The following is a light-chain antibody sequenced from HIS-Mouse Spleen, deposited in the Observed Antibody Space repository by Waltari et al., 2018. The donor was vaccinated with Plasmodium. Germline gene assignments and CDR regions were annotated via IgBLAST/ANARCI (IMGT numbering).Light chain of an antibody. Sequence: DIQLTQSPSTLSASVGDNVTITCRASQIISSWLAWYQQKPGKAPKLLVYKASSLESGVPSRFSGSGSGTEFTLTISSLQPDDFATYYCQQYNSYSWTFGQGTKVEIK. V-gene: IGKV1-5*03. CDR2: KAS. J-gene: IGKJ1*01. CDR1: QIISSW. CDR3: QQYNSYSWT.